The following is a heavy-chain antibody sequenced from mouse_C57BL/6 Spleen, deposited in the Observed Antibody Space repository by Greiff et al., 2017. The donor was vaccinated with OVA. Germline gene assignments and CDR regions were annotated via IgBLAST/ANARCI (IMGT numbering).Heavy chain of an antibody. CDR3: ARGRGYGSSPYYDMDY. D-gene: IGHD1-1*01. CDR2: IGSGGST. CDR1: GFSLTSYG. J-gene: IGHJ4*01. Sequence: VQLQESGPGLVQPSQSLSITCTVSGFSLTSYGVHWVRQSPGKGLEWLGVIGSGGSTDYNAAFISRLSISKDNSKSQVFFQMNRLQADDTAIYYCARGRGYGSSPYYDMDYGGQGTSVTVSS. V-gene: IGHV2-2*01.